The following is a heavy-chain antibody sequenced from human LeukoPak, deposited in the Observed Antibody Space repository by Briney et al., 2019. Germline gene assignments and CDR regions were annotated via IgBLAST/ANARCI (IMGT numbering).Heavy chain of an antibody. V-gene: IGHV5-51*01. CDR2: IYPGDSDT. J-gene: IGHJ5*02. D-gene: IGHD2-2*02. Sequence: GESLKISCKGSGYSFTTYWIGWVRQMPGRGLEWMGLIYPGDSDTRYSPSFQGQVTISADKSISTAYLQWSSLKASDTAIYYCARHYTAPSGWFDPWGQGTLVTVSS. CDR1: GYSFTTYW. CDR3: ARHYTAPSGWFDP.